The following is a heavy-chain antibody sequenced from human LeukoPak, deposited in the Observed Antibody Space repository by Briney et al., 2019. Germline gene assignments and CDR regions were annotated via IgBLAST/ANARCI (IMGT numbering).Heavy chain of an antibody. CDR3: ARDIVGGHYFDY. J-gene: IGHJ4*02. CDR1: GFTVSSNY. D-gene: IGHD1-26*01. Sequence: SGGSLRLSCAASGFTVSSNYMSWVRQAPGKGLEWVSVIYSGGSTYYTDSVKGRFTISRDNPKNTLYLQMNSLRAEDTAVYYCARDIVGGHYFDYWGQGTVVTVSS. CDR2: IYSGGST. V-gene: IGHV3-53*01.